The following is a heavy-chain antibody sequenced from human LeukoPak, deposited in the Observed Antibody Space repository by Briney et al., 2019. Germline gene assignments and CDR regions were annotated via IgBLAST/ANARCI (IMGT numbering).Heavy chain of an antibody. CDR2: IYYSGST. CDR1: GGSISSGGYY. J-gene: IGHJ6*02. Sequence: SETLSLTCTVSGGSISSGGYYWSWIRQHPGKGLEWIGYIYYSGSTYYNPSLESRVTISVDTSKNQFSLKLSSVTAADTAVYYCARDPVNNDSSSWRNYYYYYGMDVWGQGTTVTVSS. V-gene: IGHV4-31*03. D-gene: IGHD6-13*01. CDR3: ARDPVNNDSSSWRNYYYYYGMDV.